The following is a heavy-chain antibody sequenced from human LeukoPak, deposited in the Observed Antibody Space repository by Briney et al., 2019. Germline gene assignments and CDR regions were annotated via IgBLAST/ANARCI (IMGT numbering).Heavy chain of an antibody. CDR1: GFTFSSYE. J-gene: IGHJ3*01. CDR2: ITSTTTYT. CDR3: VRCTFVLHKRCSAFDV. V-gene: IGHV3-21*01. Sequence: PGGSLRLSCAASGFTFSSYEMNWVRQAPGKGLEWVSSITSTTTYTYYADSVKGRFTISRDNAKNSLLLQMNSLRAEDTAVYYCVRCTFVLHKRCSAFDVWGQGTMVTVSA. D-gene: IGHD1-1*01.